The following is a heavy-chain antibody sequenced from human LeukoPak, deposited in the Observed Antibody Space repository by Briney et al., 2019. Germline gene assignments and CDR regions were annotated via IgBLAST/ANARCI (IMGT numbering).Heavy chain of an antibody. Sequence: SVKVSCKASGGTFSSYAISWVRHAPGQGLEWMGGIIPIFGTANYAQKFQGRVTITADESTSTAYMGLSSLRSEDTAVYYCARDQGGRDGYIPYNWFDPWGQGTLVTVSS. CDR2: IIPIFGTA. CDR1: GGTFSSYA. CDR3: ARDQGGRDGYIPYNWFDP. D-gene: IGHD5-24*01. J-gene: IGHJ5*02. V-gene: IGHV1-69*01.